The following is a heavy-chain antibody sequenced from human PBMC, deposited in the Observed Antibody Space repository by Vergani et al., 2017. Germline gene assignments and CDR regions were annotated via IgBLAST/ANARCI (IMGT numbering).Heavy chain of an antibody. CDR1: GFTFSSYE. Sequence: EVQLVESGGGVVQPGGSLRLSCAASGFTFSSYEMNWVRQAPGKGLEWVSYISSSGSTIYYADSVKGRFTISRDNAKNSLYLQMNSLRAEDTAVYYCANGYCSSTSCLDAFDIWGQGTMVTVSS. D-gene: IGHD2-2*03. CDR3: ANGYCSSTSCLDAFDI. J-gene: IGHJ3*02. V-gene: IGHV3-48*03. CDR2: ISSSGSTI.